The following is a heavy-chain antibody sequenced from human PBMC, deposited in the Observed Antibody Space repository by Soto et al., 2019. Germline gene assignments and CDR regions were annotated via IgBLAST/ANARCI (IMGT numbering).Heavy chain of an antibody. D-gene: IGHD3-22*01. J-gene: IGHJ4*02. Sequence: LSLTCAVSGGSISSGGFSWSWIRQSPGKGLELIGYIYYSGNTYYNPSLKSRVTISVDRSKNEFSLRLSSVTAADTAVYYCARATFIRQGYYDATDYYYFDSWGQGTLVTVSS. CDR3: ARATFIRQGYYDATDYYYFDS. V-gene: IGHV4-30-2*06. CDR2: IYYSGNT. CDR1: GGSISSGGFS.